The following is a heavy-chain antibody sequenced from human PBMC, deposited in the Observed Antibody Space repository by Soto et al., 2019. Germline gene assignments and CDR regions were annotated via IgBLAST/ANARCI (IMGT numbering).Heavy chain of an antibody. V-gene: IGHV2-5*02. Sequence: QITLKESGPTLVKPTQTLTLTCTFSGFSLSTNGVGVGWIRQPPGKALEWLALIYWDEDKRYRPSLKSRLTITKDSSKNQVVLTMTNMDPVDLATYYCAHRGDGDYEGVFDYWGQGTLVTVSS. CDR1: GFSLSTNGVG. J-gene: IGHJ4*02. CDR2: IYWDEDK. CDR3: AHRGDGDYEGVFDY. D-gene: IGHD4-17*01.